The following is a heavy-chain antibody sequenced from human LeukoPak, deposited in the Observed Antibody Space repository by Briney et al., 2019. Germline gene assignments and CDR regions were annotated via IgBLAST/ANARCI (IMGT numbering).Heavy chain of an antibody. CDR3: ARDRNDSSGYYGANDY. V-gene: IGHV3-23*01. Sequence: PGGSLRLSCAASGFTFSTYGMSWVHQAPGKGLEWVSAISGSGGSTYYADSVKGRFTISRDNAKNSLYLQMNSLRAEDTAVYYCARDRNDSSGYYGANDYWGQGTLVTVSS. D-gene: IGHD3-22*01. J-gene: IGHJ4*02. CDR1: GFTFSTYG. CDR2: ISGSGGST.